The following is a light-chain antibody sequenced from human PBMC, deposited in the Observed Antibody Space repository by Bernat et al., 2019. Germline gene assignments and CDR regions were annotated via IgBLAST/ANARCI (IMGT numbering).Light chain of an antibody. J-gene: IGKJ2*01. V-gene: IGKV2-30*01. Sequence: DAVMTQSPLSLPGTLGQPASISCRSSQSLVYKDGITYLNWFHQRPGQSPRRLLYKVSNRDSGVPDRFSGRGSGTDFTLKISRVEAEDVGVYYCMQGTHWPYTFGQGTKLEIK. CDR1: QSLVYKDGITY. CDR3: MQGTHWPYT. CDR2: KVS.